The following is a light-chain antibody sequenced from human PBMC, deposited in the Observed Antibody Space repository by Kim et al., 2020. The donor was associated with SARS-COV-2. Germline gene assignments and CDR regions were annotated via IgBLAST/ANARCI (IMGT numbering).Light chain of an antibody. CDR1: EDINNY. V-gene: IGKV1-9*01. Sequence: SASVADRVTITCRASEDINNYLAWYQQKSGKAPELLIYTASTLQSGVPSRFSGSGSGTDFTLTVSSLQPEDFATYYCQHLNAFPPTFGQGTKLEI. J-gene: IGKJ2*01. CDR3: QHLNAFPPT. CDR2: TAS.